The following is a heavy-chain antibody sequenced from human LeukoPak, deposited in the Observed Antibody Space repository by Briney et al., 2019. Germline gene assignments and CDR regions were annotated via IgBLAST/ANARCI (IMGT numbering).Heavy chain of an antibody. CDR2: IYYSGST. D-gene: IGHD3-9*01. J-gene: IGHJ5*02. Sequence: SETLSLTCTVSGGSISSGDYYWSWIRQPPGKGLEWIGYIYYSGSTYYNPSLKSRVTISVDTSKNQFSLKLSSVTAADTAVYYCAREVGYYDILTGSNWFDPWGQGTLVTVSS. V-gene: IGHV4-30-4*01. CDR1: GGSISSGDYY. CDR3: AREVGYYDILTGSNWFDP.